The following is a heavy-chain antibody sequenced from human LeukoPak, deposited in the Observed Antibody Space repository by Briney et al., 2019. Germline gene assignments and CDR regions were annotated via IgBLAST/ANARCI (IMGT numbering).Heavy chain of an antibody. J-gene: IGHJ5*02. V-gene: IGHV4-59*01. CDR1: GGFISGYY. CDR3: ARAYRLTSPRGFDP. Sequence: SETLSLTCTVSGGFISGYYWNWIRQSPGRGREGFGYIFYTGDTDYNPSLRSRVTMSVDRSNNRFSLQLASVTTADSAFYYCARAYRLTSPRGFDPWGPGILVTVSS. CDR2: IFYTGDT. D-gene: IGHD3-16*02.